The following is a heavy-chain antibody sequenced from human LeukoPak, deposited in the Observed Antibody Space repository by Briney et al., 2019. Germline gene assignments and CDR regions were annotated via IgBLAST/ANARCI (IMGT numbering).Heavy chain of an antibody. D-gene: IGHD3-3*01. Sequence: GASVKVSCKASGYTFTSYYMHWVRQAPGQGLEWMGWINPNSGGTNYAQKFQGRVTMTRDTSISTAYMELSRLRSDDTAVYYCASQGYDFWSSNYMDVWGKGTTVTVSS. V-gene: IGHV1-2*02. J-gene: IGHJ6*03. CDR2: INPNSGGT. CDR1: GYTFTSYY. CDR3: ASQGYDFWSSNYMDV.